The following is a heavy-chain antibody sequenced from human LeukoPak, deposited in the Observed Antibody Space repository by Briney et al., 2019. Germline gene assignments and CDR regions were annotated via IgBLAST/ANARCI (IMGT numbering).Heavy chain of an antibody. CDR3: ARVSEVILLAYFDY. CDR2: ISTYNGNT. J-gene: IGHJ4*02. Sequence: GASVKVSCKASGYTFTSYGISWVRQAPGQGLEWMGWISTYNGNTNYAQKLQGRVTMTTDTSTSTAYMELRSLRSDDTAVYYCARVSEVILLAYFDYWGQGTLVTVSS. V-gene: IGHV1-18*01. D-gene: IGHD3-22*01. CDR1: GYTFTSYG.